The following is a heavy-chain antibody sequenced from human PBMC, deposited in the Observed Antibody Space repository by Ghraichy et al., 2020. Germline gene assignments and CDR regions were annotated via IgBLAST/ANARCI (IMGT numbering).Heavy chain of an antibody. D-gene: IGHD2-2*01. J-gene: IGHJ6*02. CDR2: IWNDGTNK. CDR3: ARGWSVDTSTTWYGMDV. V-gene: IGHV3-33*08. Sequence: GGSLRLSCATSEFTYNNFGMHWVRQAPGKALEWVAIIWNDGTNKYYADSVKGRFTISRDNSKNTLYLQMNSLRADDTAVYYCARGWSVDTSTTWYGMDVWGQGTTVTVS. CDR1: EFTYNNFG.